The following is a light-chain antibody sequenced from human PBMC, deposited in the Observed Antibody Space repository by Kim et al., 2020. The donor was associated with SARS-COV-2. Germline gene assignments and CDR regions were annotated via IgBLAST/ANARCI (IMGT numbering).Light chain of an antibody. CDR3: QQYDNLPFT. V-gene: IGKV1-33*01. J-gene: IGKJ3*01. CDR2: DAS. CDR1: QDISTY. Sequence: ASLGDRVTITCRASQDISTYVTWYQQKPGKAPKVLIYDASNLEMGVPSRFSASGSGTDFILTISSLQPEDTATYYCQQYDNLPFTFGPGTKVDIK.